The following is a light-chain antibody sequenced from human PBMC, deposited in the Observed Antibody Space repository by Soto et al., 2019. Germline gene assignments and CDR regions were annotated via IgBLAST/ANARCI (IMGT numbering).Light chain of an antibody. CDR3: QQYGGTPPYT. J-gene: IGKJ2*01. Sequence: EIVLTQSPGTLSLSPGERASLSCRASQSVRNNYLAWYQQKPGQPPRLLIFGSFNRATGIPDRFSGSGSGRDFTLTISILELEVFCVYFCQQYGGTPPYTFGQGTKVDIK. V-gene: IGKV3-20*01. CDR2: GSF. CDR1: QSVRNNY.